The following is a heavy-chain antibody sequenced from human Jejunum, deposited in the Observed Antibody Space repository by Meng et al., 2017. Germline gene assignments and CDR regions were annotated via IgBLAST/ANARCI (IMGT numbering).Heavy chain of an antibody. CDR3: ARDFEALNGV. D-gene: IGHD2-8*01. CDR1: GDSISSSYW. V-gene: IGHV4-4*02. J-gene: IGHJ1*01. CDR2: IYHSGTT. Sequence: QGQLQQWGPGMVKPWGTLSRTCAAAGDSISSSYWWSWVRQSPGKVLEWIGEIYHSGTTNYNPSLKSRVTLSVDKSKNQFSLNLSSVTAADTAAYFCARDFEALNGVWGQGTLVTVSS.